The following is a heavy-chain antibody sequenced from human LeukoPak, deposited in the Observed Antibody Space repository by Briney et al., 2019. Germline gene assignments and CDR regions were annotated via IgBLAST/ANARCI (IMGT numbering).Heavy chain of an antibody. D-gene: IGHD4-11*01. J-gene: IGHJ4*02. V-gene: IGHV1-69*06. CDR3: ARDKYSNYVGSFDY. CDR1: GGTFSGYA. CDR2: IIPIFGTA. Sequence: GASVKVSCKASGGTFSGYAISWVRQAPGQGLEWMGGIIPIFGTANYAQKFQGRITITADKSTSTAYMELSSLRSEDTAVYYCARDKYSNYVGSFDYWGQGTLVTVSS.